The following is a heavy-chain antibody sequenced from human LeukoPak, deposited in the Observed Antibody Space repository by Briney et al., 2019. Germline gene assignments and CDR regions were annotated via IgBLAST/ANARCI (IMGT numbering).Heavy chain of an antibody. Sequence: SQTLSLTCTVSGCSITSYYWSWIRQPAGKGLEWIGRIFTSGSTNYNPSLKSRITMSVDTSKNQFSLKLTSVTAADTAVYYCARDRYYYDSSGYYVFDYWGQGTLVTVSS. J-gene: IGHJ4*02. D-gene: IGHD3-22*01. CDR3: ARDRYYYDSSGYYVFDY. V-gene: IGHV4-4*07. CDR1: GCSITSYY. CDR2: IFTSGST.